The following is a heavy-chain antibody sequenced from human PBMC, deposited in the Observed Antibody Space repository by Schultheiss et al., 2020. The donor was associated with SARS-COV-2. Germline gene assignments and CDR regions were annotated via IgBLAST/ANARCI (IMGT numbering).Heavy chain of an antibody. Sequence: GGSLRLSCVASGFTFSNFAVHWVRQAPGQGLQWVALISYDGTNEDYADSVKGRFTISRDNSQNTLFLQLNSLRTEDTALYYCVRGGYFRFGYAFDVWGQGTIVTVSS. J-gene: IGHJ3*01. CDR1: GFTFSNFA. D-gene: IGHD5-18*01. CDR2: ISYDGTNE. CDR3: VRGGYFRFGYAFDV. V-gene: IGHV3-30*04.